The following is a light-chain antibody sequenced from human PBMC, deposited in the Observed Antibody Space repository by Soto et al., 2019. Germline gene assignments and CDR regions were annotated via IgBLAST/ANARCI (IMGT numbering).Light chain of an antibody. Sequence: EIVMTQSPATLSVSPGERATLSCRASQSVAGNLAWYQQKPGQAPRLLIYDASTLDTGIPARFSGSGSGTEFTVTISSVQSEDFAVYYCQKYNNGHWTFGQGTKVEI. V-gene: IGKV3-15*01. CDR2: DAS. CDR1: QSVAGN. J-gene: IGKJ1*01. CDR3: QKYNNGHWT.